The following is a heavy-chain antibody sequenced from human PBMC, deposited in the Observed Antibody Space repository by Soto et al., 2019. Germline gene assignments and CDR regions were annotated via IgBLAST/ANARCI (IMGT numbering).Heavy chain of an antibody. CDR3: ARDQEMAYI. V-gene: IGHV4-38-2*02. D-gene: IGHD5-12*01. Sequence: PSETLSLTCAVSGYSITSGYCWGWIRQPPGKGLEWIASVCHSGSTYYNSSLKSRVTISVDTSKNQFSLRLTSVTAADTAVYYCARDQEMAYIWGQGKMVTV. CDR1: GYSITSGYC. J-gene: IGHJ3*02. CDR2: VCHSGST.